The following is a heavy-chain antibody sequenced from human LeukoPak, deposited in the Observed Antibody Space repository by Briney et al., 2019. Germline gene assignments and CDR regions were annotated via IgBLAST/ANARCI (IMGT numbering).Heavy chain of an antibody. D-gene: IGHD3-10*01. CDR2: IYPGDSDT. CDR1: GYSFTSYW. J-gene: IGHJ3*02. V-gene: IGHV5-51*01. Sequence: GESLKISCKGSGYSFTSYWIGWVRQMPGKGLEWMGIIYPGDSDTRYSPSFQGQVTISADKSISTAYLQWSSLKASDTAMYYCARGDVLLWFGELLPDAFDIWGQGTMVTVSS. CDR3: ARGDVLLWFGELLPDAFDI.